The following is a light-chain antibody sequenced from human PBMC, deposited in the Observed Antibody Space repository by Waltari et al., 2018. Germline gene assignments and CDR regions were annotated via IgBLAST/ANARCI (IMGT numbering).Light chain of an antibody. V-gene: IGKV3-11*01. Sequence: EIVLTQSPATLSLSPGERATPSCRASQSVSSYLAWYQQKPGQAPRLLIYDASNRATGIPARFSGSGSGTDFTLTISSLEPEDFAVYYCQQRSNWPPVSLTFGGGTKVEIK. J-gene: IGKJ4*01. CDR2: DAS. CDR1: QSVSSY. CDR3: QQRSNWPPVSLT.